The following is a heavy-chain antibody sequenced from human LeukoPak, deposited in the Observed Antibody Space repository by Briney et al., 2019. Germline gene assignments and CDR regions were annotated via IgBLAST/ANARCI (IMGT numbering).Heavy chain of an antibody. Sequence: SETLSLTCAVYGGSFSGYYWSWIRQPPGKGLEWIGEINHSGSTNYNPSLKSRVTISVDTSKNQFSLKLSSVTAADTAVYYCARQRGIYDYVWGSYRYAYYFDYWGQGTLVTVSS. CDR3: ARQRGIYDYVWGSYRYAYYFDY. V-gene: IGHV4-34*01. D-gene: IGHD3-16*02. J-gene: IGHJ4*02. CDR2: INHSGST. CDR1: GGSFSGYY.